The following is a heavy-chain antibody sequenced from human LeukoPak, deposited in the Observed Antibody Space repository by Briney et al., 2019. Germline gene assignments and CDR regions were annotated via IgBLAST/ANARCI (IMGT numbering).Heavy chain of an antibody. CDR3: AKDERLSGFNIFDY. Sequence: GGSLRLSCAASGFTFDDYAMHWVRHAPGKGLEWVSGISWNSGSIGNADSVKGRFTISRDNAKNSLYLQMNSLRAEDTALYYCAKDERLSGFNIFDYWGQGTLVTVSS. CDR2: ISWNSGSI. CDR1: GFTFDDYA. D-gene: IGHD3-22*01. J-gene: IGHJ4*02. V-gene: IGHV3-9*01.